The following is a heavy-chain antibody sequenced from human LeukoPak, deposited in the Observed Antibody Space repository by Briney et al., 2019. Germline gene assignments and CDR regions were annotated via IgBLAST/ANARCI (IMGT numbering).Heavy chain of an antibody. D-gene: IGHD3-9*01. CDR3: ARSHKTGQILTGYYMGSPGY. V-gene: IGHV1-69*06. J-gene: IGHJ4*02. CDR2: IIPIFGTA. CDR1: GGTFSSYA. Sequence: ASVKVSCKASGGTFSSYAISWVRQAPGQGLEWMGGIIPIFGTANYAQKFQGRVTITADKSTSTAYMELSSLRSEDTAVYYCARSHKTGQILTGYYMGSPGYWGQGTLVTVSS.